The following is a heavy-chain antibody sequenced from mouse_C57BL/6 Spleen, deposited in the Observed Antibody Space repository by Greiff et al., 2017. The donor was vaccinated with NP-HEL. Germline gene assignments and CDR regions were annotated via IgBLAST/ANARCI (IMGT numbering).Heavy chain of an antibody. CDR1: GYTFTSYW. CDR2: IDPSDSYT. CDR3: ARVRDFWYFDV. J-gene: IGHJ1*03. V-gene: IGHV1-69*01. Sequence: VQLQQPGAELVMPGASVKLSCKASGYTFTSYWMHWVKQRPGQGLEWIGEIDPSDSYTNYNQKFKGKSTLTVDKSSSTAYMQLSSLTSEDSAVYYCARVRDFWYFDVWGTGTTVTVSS. D-gene: IGHD3-2*02.